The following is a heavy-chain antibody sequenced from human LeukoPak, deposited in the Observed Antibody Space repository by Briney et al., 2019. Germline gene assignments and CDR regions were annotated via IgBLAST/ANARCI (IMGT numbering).Heavy chain of an antibody. V-gene: IGHV4-61*02. CDR1: RGSISSGSDY. CDR3: ARDAPTYSGSYGRVY. D-gene: IGHD1-26*01. J-gene: IGHJ4*02. Sequence: SQTLSLTCTVSRGSISSGSDYWSWIRQPAGKGLECIGRIYTGGSTNYNPPLKSRVTISVDTSKNQFSLKLSSVTAADTAVYYCARDAPTYSGSYGRVYWGQGTLVTVSS. CDR2: IYTGGST.